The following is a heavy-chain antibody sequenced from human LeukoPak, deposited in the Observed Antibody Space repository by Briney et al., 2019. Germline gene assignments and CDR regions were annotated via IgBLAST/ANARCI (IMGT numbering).Heavy chain of an antibody. Sequence: GGSLRLSCAASGFTFSTYSMNWVRQAPGKGLEWVSYITTSSSTIYYADSAKGRFTISRDNAKNSLYLQMSSLRDEDTAVYFCARDSGSSWYYFDYWGQGTLVTVSS. V-gene: IGHV3-48*02. CDR3: ARDSGSSWYYFDY. CDR1: GFTFSTYS. J-gene: IGHJ4*02. CDR2: ITTSSSTI. D-gene: IGHD6-13*01.